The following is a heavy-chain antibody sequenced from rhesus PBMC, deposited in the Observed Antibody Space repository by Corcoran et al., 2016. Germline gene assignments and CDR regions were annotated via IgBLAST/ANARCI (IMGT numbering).Heavy chain of an antibody. CDR2: IYGSSGST. Sequence: QVQLQESGPGLVKPSETLSLTCDVSGYSIISNYWSWIRQPPGKGLEWIGYIYGSSGSTHYTPSLKSRVTISADTSKSQFSLKLGSVTAADTAMYYCAKKGGYCSGGVCGFNIDYWGQGVLVTVSS. CDR1: GYSIISNY. V-gene: IGHV4-147*01. CDR3: AKKGGYCSGGVCGFNIDY. J-gene: IGHJ4*01. D-gene: IGHD2-8*01.